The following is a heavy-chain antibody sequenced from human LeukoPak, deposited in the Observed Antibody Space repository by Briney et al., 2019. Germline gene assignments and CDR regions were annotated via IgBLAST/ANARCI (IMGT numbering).Heavy chain of an antibody. Sequence: GGSLRLSCAASGFTFSSYWMSWVRQAPGKGLEWVANIKQDGSEKYYVGSVKGRFTISRDNARNSLSLQMNSLRAEDTAVYYCARDPYSGSYGNEYYYYMDVWGKGTTVTISS. J-gene: IGHJ6*03. V-gene: IGHV3-7*01. D-gene: IGHD1-26*01. CDR1: GFTFSSYW. CDR2: IKQDGSEK. CDR3: ARDPYSGSYGNEYYYYMDV.